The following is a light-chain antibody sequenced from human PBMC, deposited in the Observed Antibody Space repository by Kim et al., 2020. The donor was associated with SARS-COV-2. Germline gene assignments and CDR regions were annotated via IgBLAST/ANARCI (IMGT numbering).Light chain of an antibody. V-gene: IGLV1-47*01. Sequence: QSVLTQAPSASGTPGQRVTISCSGSSSNIGGNYVYWYQQHPGTAPKVLIHTDNRRPSGVPDRFSGSKSVTSASLAISGLRSEDEADYYCGSWDDSLNGRVFGGGTQLTVL. CDR1: SSNIGGNY. J-gene: IGLJ3*02. CDR3: GSWDDSLNGRV. CDR2: TDN.